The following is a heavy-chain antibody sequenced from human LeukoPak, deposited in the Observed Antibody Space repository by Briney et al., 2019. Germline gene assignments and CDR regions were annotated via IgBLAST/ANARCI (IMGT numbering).Heavy chain of an antibody. CDR1: GFIFSSYG. J-gene: IGHJ3*02. CDR3: ARDNYYDSSGYNAFDI. V-gene: IGHV3-33*01. D-gene: IGHD3-22*01. Sequence: GRSLRLSCAASGFIFSSYGMHWVRQAPGKGLEWVAAIWYDGSNKYYADSVKGRFTISRDNSKNTLYLQMNSLRAEDTAVYYCARDNYYDSSGYNAFDIWGQGTMVTVSS. CDR2: IWYDGSNK.